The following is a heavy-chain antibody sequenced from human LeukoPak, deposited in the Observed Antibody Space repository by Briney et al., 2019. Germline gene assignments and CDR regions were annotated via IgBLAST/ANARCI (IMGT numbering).Heavy chain of an antibody. CDR3: AKLERGDTPVPIDY. J-gene: IGHJ4*02. Sequence: GGSLRLSCAASGFTFSSYAMSWVRQAPGKGLEWASAISGSGGSTYYADSVKGRFTISRDNSKNTLYLQMNSLRAEDTAVYYCAKLERGDTPVPIDYWGQGTLVTVSS. D-gene: IGHD3-10*01. V-gene: IGHV3-23*01. CDR2: ISGSGGST. CDR1: GFTFSSYA.